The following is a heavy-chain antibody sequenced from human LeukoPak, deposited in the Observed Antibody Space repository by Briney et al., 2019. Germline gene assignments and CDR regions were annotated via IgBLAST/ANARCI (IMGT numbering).Heavy chain of an antibody. Sequence: SETLSLTCAVYGGSFSGYYWSWIRQPPGKGLEWIGEINHSGSTNYNPSLKSRVTISVDTSKNQFSLKLSSVTAADTAVYYCASLGPSGYLDYWGQGTLVAVSS. CDR1: GGSFSGYY. CDR3: ASLGPSGYLDY. V-gene: IGHV4-34*01. J-gene: IGHJ4*02. CDR2: INHSGST. D-gene: IGHD3-22*01.